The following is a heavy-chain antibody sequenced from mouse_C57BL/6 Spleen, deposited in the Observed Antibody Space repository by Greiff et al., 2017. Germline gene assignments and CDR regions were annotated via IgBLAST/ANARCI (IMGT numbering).Heavy chain of an antibody. V-gene: IGHV1-69*01. CDR1: GYTFTSYW. Sequence: QVQLQQPGAELVMPGASVKLSCKASGYTFTSYWMHWVKQRPGQGLEWIGEIDPSDSYTNYNQKFKGKSTLTVDKSSSPAYMQLSSLTSEDSAVYYCARWNGRSYFDVWGTGATVTVAS. CDR2: IDPSDSYT. D-gene: IGHD1-1*01. CDR3: ARWNGRSYFDV. J-gene: IGHJ1*03.